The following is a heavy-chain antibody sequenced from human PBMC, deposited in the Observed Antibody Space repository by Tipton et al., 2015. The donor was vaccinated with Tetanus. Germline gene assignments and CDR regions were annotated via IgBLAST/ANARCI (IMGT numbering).Heavy chain of an antibody. J-gene: IGHJ6*02. CDR1: GYTFTSYG. D-gene: IGHD2-15*01. Sequence: QVQLVQSGAEVKKPGASVKVSCKASGYTFTSYGISWVRQAPGQGLEWMGWISAYNGNTNYAQKLQGRVTMTTDTSTSTAYMELRSLRSDDTAVYYCAREDIVVVVAATHYYYYGMDVWGQGTTVTVSS. CDR2: ISAYNGNT. CDR3: AREDIVVVVAATHYYYYGMDV. V-gene: IGHV1-18*04.